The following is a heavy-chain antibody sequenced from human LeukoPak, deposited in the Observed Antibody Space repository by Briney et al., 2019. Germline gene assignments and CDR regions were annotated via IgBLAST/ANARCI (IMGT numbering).Heavy chain of an antibody. J-gene: IGHJ3*02. D-gene: IGHD3-22*01. CDR2: ISGSGGST. CDR3: AKDMYYYDSSGYFGHDAFDI. V-gene: IGHV3-23*01. Sequence: PGGSLRLSCAASGFTFSSYAMSWVRQAPGKGLEWVSAISGSGGSTYYADSVKGRFTISRDNSKNTLYLQMNSLRAEDTAVYCCAKDMYYYDSSGYFGHDAFDIWGQGTMVTVSS. CDR1: GFTFSSYA.